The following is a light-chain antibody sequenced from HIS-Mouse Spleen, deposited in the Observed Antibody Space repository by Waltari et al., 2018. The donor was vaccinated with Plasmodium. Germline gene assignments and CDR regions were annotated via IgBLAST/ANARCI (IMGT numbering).Light chain of an antibody. CDR2: EGS. Sequence: QSALTQPASVSGSPGQSITISCPGTSSDVGSYTLVSWYQQHPGKAPKLMLYEGSKRPSGVSNRFSGSKSGNTASLTISGLQAEDEADYYCCSYAGSSTYVFGTGTKVTVL. V-gene: IGLV2-23*01. CDR1: SSDVGSYTL. CDR3: CSYAGSSTYV. J-gene: IGLJ1*01.